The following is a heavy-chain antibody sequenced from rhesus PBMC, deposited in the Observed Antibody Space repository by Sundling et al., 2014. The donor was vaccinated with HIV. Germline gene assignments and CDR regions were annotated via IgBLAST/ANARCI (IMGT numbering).Heavy chain of an antibody. J-gene: IGHJ4*01. CDR1: GASITDNYR. D-gene: IGHD3-28*01. Sequence: QVQLQESGPGVVKSSETLSLTCTVSGASITDNYRWTWIRQPPGKGLEWIGYIYGSGTGTNYNPSLKSRVTISKDTSKSQFSLKVSSVTAADTAVYYCASHFYDSGNIYFGYWGQGVLVTVSS. V-gene: IGHV4S10*01. CDR2: IYGSGTGT. CDR3: ASHFYDSGNIYFGY.